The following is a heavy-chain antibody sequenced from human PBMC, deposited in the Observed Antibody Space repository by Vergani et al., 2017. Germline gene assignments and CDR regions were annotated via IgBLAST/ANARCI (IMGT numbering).Heavy chain of an antibody. Sequence: EVQLVQSGAEVQKPGESLKISCKGSGYSFTSYWIGWVRQMPGKGLEWMGIIYPGDSDTRYSPSFQGQVTISADKSISTASLQWSSLKASDTAMYYCARSGWGMGWLQSRWFDPWGQGTLVTVSS. CDR2: IYPGDSDT. D-gene: IGHD5-24*01. V-gene: IGHV5-51*01. CDR1: GYSFTSYW. CDR3: ARSGWGMGWLQSRWFDP. J-gene: IGHJ5*02.